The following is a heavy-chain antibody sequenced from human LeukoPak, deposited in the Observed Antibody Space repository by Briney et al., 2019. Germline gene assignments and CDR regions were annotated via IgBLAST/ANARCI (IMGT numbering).Heavy chain of an antibody. CDR1: GGTFSSYA. D-gene: IGHD3-10*01. J-gene: IGHJ4*02. CDR3: ARVLWFGELRKDY. Sequence: SVKVSCKASGGTFSSYAISWVRQGPGQGLERMGGIIPIFGTANYAQKFQGRVTITADKSTSTAYMELSSLRSDDTAVYYCARVLWFGELRKDYWGQGTLVTVSS. CDR2: IIPIFGTA. V-gene: IGHV1-69*06.